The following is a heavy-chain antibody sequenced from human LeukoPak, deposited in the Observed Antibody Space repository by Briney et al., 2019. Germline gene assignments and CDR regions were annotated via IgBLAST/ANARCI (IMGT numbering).Heavy chain of an antibody. Sequence: PGGSLRLSCAASGFTFSDYSMDWVRQTPGGGLEWVSYISDTGHAIYYADSVKGRFIISRDNAKNSLYLQMNSLRADDTAMYYCVKDSPPRYSGSPPAYWGQGTLVTVSS. CDR1: GFTFSDYS. J-gene: IGHJ4*02. CDR3: VKDSPPRYSGSPPAY. V-gene: IGHV3-48*01. CDR2: ISDTGHAI. D-gene: IGHD1-26*01.